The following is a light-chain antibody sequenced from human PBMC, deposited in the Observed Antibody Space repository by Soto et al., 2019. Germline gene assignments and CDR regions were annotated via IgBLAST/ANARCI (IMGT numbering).Light chain of an antibody. CDR2: DAS. V-gene: IGKV3-11*01. Sequence: EIVLTQSPATLSFSPGERATLSCRASQSVSSYLAWYQQKPGQAPRLLIYDASNRATGIPARFSGSGSGTDFTLTISRLEPEDFAVYYCQQYGSSGTFGQGTRLEIK. CDR1: QSVSSY. J-gene: IGKJ5*01. CDR3: QQYGSSGT.